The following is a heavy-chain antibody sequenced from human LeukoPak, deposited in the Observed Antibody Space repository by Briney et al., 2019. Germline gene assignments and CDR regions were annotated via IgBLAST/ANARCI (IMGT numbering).Heavy chain of an antibody. D-gene: IGHD2-15*01. CDR2: IIPIFGTA. CDR3: ARRPYCSGGSCYSWFDP. J-gene: IGHJ5*02. V-gene: IGHV1-69*06. CDR1: GGTFSSYA. Sequence: GASVKVSCKASGGTFSSYAISWVRQAPGQGLEWMGGIIPIFGTANYAQKFQGRVTITADKSTSTAYMELSSLRSEDTAVYYCARRPYCSGGSCYSWFDPWGQGTLVTVSS.